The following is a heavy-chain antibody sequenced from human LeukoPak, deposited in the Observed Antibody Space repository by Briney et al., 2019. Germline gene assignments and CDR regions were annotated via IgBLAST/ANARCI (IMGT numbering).Heavy chain of an antibody. CDR2: MNHNSGNI. CDR1: GYTFTDYD. Sequence: SVRVSCKASGYTFTDYDINWVRQAAGQGLEWMGRMNHNSGNIGYAQKFQGRVTMTRNTYISTAYMELSSLRSEDTAVYYCARGPPYDFWSGYYSHSYYYYGMDVWGQGTTVTVSS. D-gene: IGHD3-3*01. V-gene: IGHV1-8*01. J-gene: IGHJ6*02. CDR3: ARGPPYDFWSGYYSHSYYYYGMDV.